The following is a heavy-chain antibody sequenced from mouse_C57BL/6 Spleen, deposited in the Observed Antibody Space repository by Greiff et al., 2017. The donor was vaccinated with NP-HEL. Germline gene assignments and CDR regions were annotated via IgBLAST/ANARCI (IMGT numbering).Heavy chain of an antibody. J-gene: IGHJ4*01. Sequence: EVQGVESGGGLVQPKGSLKLSCAASGFSFNTYAMNWVRQAPGKGLEWVARIRSKSNNYATYYADSVKDRFTISRDDSESMLYLQMNNLKTEDTAMYYCVRQTPPITTQPYAMDYWGQGTSVTVSS. CDR3: VRQTPPITTQPYAMDY. CDR1: GFSFNTYA. D-gene: IGHD1-1*01. CDR2: IRSKSNNYAT. V-gene: IGHV10-1*01.